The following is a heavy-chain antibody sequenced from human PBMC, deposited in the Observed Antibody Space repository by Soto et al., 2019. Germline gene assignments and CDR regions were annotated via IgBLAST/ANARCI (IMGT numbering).Heavy chain of an antibody. V-gene: IGHV1-69*12. CDR2: IIPIFGTA. Sequence: QVQLVQSGAEVKKPGSSVKVSCKASGGTFSSYAISWVRQAPGQGLEWMGGIIPIFGTANYAQKFQGRVTITADESTSTAYMELSSLRSEDTAVYYCARGRYYDILPGQFMSDNWFDPWGQGTLVTVSS. D-gene: IGHD3-9*01. CDR1: GGTFSSYA. J-gene: IGHJ5*02. CDR3: ARGRYYDILPGQFMSDNWFDP.